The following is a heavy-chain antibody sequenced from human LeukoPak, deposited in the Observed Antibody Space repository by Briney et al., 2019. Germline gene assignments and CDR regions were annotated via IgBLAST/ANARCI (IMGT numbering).Heavy chain of an antibody. CDR3: ARYPGASGDSYYFDY. CDR1: GGSVTTYH. D-gene: IGHD4-17*01. J-gene: IGHJ4*02. CDR2: IYYSGSI. Sequence: SETLSLTCTVSGGSVTTYHWSWIRQPPGKGREWIGYIYYSGSINYNPSLNSRVTISLDTSKNEFSRKLRSVTAADTAVYYCARYPGASGDSYYFDYWGQGTRVTVSS. V-gene: IGHV4-59*02.